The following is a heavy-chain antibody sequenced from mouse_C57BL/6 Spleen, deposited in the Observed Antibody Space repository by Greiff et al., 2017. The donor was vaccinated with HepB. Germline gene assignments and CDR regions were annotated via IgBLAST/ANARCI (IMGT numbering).Heavy chain of an antibody. CDR1: GYTFTSYW. V-gene: IGHV1-69*01. CDR2: IDPSDSYT. Sequence: QVQLQQPGPELVMPGASVKLSCKASGYTFTSYWMHWVKQRPGQGLEWIGEIDPSDSYTNYNQKFKGKSTLTVDKSSSTAYMQLSSLTSEDSAVYYCARGVTTSMDYWGQGTSVTVSS. J-gene: IGHJ4*01. D-gene: IGHD2-2*01. CDR3: ARGVTTSMDY.